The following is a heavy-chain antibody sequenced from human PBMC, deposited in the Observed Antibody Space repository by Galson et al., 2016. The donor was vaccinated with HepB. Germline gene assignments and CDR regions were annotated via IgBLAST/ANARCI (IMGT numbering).Heavy chain of an antibody. CDR2: IFPDDSQT. D-gene: IGHD3-22*01. CDR3: ARHPFLYYNSGGPLLRGGFDI. J-gene: IGHJ3*02. CDR1: GYRFTSYW. Sequence: QSGAEVKKPGESLKISCQGSGYRFTSYWIAWVRQMPGKGLEYMGIIFPDDSQTKYSPSFQGQVTISADKSITTAYLQWNTLKASDTAIYYCARHPFLYYNSGGPLLRGGFDIWGPGTMVTVSS. V-gene: IGHV5-51*01.